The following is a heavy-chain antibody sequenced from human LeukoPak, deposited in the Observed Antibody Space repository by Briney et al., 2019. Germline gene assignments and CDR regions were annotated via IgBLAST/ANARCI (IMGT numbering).Heavy chain of an antibody. Sequence: PGGSLRLSCAASGFTFSSYAMHWVRQAPGKGLEWVAVISYDGSNKYYADSVKGRFTISRDNSKNTLYLQMNSLRAEDTAVYYCARGYITMIRGVMMVRAFDIWGQGTMVTVSS. V-gene: IGHV3-30-3*01. CDR2: ISYDGSNK. D-gene: IGHD3-10*01. CDR1: GFTFSSYA. CDR3: ARGYITMIRGVMMVRAFDI. J-gene: IGHJ3*02.